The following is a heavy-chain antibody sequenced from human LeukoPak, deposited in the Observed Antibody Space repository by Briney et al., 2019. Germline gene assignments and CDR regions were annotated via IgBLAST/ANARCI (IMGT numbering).Heavy chain of an antibody. CDR3: ARGPFDYDSSGDYYYYGMDV. CDR2: ISSSSSYI. D-gene: IGHD3-22*01. Sequence: GSLRLSCAASGFTFSSYSMNWVRQAPGKGLEWVSSISSSSSYIYYADSVKGRFTISRDNAKNSLYLQMNSLRAEDTAVYYCARGPFDYDSSGDYYYYGMDVWGQGTTVTVSS. V-gene: IGHV3-21*01. J-gene: IGHJ6*02. CDR1: GFTFSSYS.